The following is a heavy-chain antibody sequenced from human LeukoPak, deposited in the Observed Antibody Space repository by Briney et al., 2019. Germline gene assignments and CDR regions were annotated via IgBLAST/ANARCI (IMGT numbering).Heavy chain of an antibody. V-gene: IGHV1-69*06. CDR2: IIPIFGTA. CDR3: ARDPASITIFGVVIGDDNWFDP. Sequence: GSSVKVSCKASGGTFSSYAISWVRQAPGQGLEWMGRIIPIFGTANYAQKFQGRVTTTADKSTSTAYMELSSLRSEDTAVYYCARDPASITIFGVVIGDDNWFDPWGQGTLVTVSS. J-gene: IGHJ5*02. CDR1: GGTFSSYA. D-gene: IGHD3-3*01.